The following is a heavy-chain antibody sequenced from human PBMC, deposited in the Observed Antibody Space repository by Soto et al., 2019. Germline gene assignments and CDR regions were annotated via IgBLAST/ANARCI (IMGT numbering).Heavy chain of an antibody. CDR3: AKDMGEVEDIVVVPAAIQGGMDV. D-gene: IGHD2-2*02. Sequence: GGSLRLSCAASGFTFDDYTMHWVRQAPGKGLEWVSLISWDGGSTYYADSVKGRFTISRDNSKNSLYLQMNSLRTEDTALYYCAKDMGEVEDIVVVPAAIQGGMDVWGQGTTVTVSS. V-gene: IGHV3-43*01. CDR2: ISWDGGST. J-gene: IGHJ6*02. CDR1: GFTFDDYT.